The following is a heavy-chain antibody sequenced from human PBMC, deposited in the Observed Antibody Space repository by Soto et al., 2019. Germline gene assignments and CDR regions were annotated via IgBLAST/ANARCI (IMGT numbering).Heavy chain of an antibody. CDR3: ASHSSHWPFFDF. CDR1: GGSISSYY. CDR2: IYYTGLS. J-gene: IGHJ4*02. D-gene: IGHD6-13*01. Sequence: SETLSLTCTVSGGSISSYYWSWIRQPPGKGLEWIGYIYYTGLSNSNPSLKSRVNMSVDTSKNQFSLKLSTVTTADTAVYYCASHSSHWPFFDFWGQGTLVTVS. V-gene: IGHV4-59*01.